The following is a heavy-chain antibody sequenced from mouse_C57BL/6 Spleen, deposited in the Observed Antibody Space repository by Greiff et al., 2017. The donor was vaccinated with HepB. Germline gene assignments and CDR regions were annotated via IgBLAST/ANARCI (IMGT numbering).Heavy chain of an antibody. V-gene: IGHV3-6*01. J-gene: IGHJ2*01. D-gene: IGHD2-3*01. CDR2: ISYDGSN. CDR1: GYSITSGYY. CDR3: ARDGDGYYDY. Sequence: ESGPGLVKPSQSLSLTCSVTGYSITSGYYWNWIRQFPGNKLEWMGYISYDGSNNYNPSLKNRISITRDTSKHQFFLKLNSVTTEDAATYYCARDGDGYYDYWGQRTTRTVSS.